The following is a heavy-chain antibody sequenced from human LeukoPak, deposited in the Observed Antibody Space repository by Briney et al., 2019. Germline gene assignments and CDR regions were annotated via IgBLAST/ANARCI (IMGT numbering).Heavy chain of an antibody. Sequence: GGSLSLSCVASDFNFRSNWMDWVRQAPGEGLEWVANIKGDGSEKTYVDSVKGRFSISRDNAKNSLYLEMNSLRAEDTGVYYCAKEGDWNLDYWGQGALVTVSS. J-gene: IGHJ4*02. D-gene: IGHD1-1*01. V-gene: IGHV3-7*04. CDR3: AKEGDWNLDY. CDR2: IKGDGSEK. CDR1: DFNFRSNW.